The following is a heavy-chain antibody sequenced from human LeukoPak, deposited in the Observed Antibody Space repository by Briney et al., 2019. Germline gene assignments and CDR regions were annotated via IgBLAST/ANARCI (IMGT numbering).Heavy chain of an antibody. CDR2: INPNSGGT. V-gene: IGHV1-2*02. Sequence: WASVKVSCKASGYTFTSYDINWVRQAPGQGLEWMGWINPNSGGTNYAQKFQGRVTMTRDTSISTAYMELSRLRSDDTAVYYCARDRVVVVPAATRSSHYYYYGTDVWGQGTTVTVSS. D-gene: IGHD2-2*01. CDR3: ARDRVVVVPAATRSSHYYYYGTDV. J-gene: IGHJ6*02. CDR1: GYTFTSYD.